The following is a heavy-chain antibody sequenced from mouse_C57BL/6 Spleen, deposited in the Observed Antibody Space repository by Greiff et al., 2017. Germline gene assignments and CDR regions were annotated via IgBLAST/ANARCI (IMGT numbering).Heavy chain of an antibody. D-gene: IGHD2-3*01. J-gene: IGHJ3*01. CDR2: IDPSDSET. CDR3: ARGDGYYPFAY. Sequence: QVQLQQPGAELVRPGSSVKLSCKASGYTFTSYWMHWVKQRPIQGLEWIGNIDPSDSETHYNQKFKDKATLTVDKSSSTAYMQLSSLTSEDSAVYYCARGDGYYPFAYWGQGTLVTVSA. CDR1: GYTFTSYW. V-gene: IGHV1-52*01.